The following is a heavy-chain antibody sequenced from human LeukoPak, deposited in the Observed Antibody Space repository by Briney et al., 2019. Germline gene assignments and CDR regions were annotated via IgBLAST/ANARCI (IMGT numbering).Heavy chain of an antibody. J-gene: IGHJ3*02. D-gene: IGHD2-15*01. CDR3: ARDFCSGGSCYPDAFDI. V-gene: IGHV3-33*08. CDR2: IWYDGTNT. Sequence: GRSLRLSCAASGFPFSTYGMHWVRQAPGKGLEWVAVIWYDGTNTYYADSVKGRFTISRDNSKNTLYLQMNSLRAEDTAVYYCARDFCSGGSCYPDAFDIWGQGTMVTVSS. CDR1: GFPFSTYG.